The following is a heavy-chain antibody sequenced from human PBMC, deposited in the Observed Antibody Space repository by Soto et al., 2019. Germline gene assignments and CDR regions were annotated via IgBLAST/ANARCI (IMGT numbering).Heavy chain of an antibody. D-gene: IGHD3-3*01. CDR2: INPATGAA. CDR3: ARGGGVGVAGSAAFDM. V-gene: IGHV1-2*02. Sequence: QLHLVQSGAVVKKPGASVTVSCSASGYPVTAYYMHWVRQAPGRGLEWMGGINPATGAAKYTQTFQGRVTMARDTSTSTVFMELSGLTLEDPAVFYCARGGGVGVAGSAAFDMWGQGTLVTVSS. J-gene: IGHJ3*02. CDR1: GYPVTAYY.